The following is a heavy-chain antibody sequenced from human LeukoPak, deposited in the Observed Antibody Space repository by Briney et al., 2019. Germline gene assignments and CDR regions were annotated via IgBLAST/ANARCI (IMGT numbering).Heavy chain of an antibody. CDR1: GFTFSSYS. J-gene: IGHJ5*02. CDR2: ISSSSSYI. CDR3: ARARSRNWFDP. Sequence: GGSLRLSCAASGFTFSSYSMNWVRQAPGKGLEWVSPISSSSSYIYYADSVKGRFTISRDNAKNSLYLQMNSLRAEDTAVYYCARARSRNWFDPWGQGTLVTVSS. V-gene: IGHV3-21*01.